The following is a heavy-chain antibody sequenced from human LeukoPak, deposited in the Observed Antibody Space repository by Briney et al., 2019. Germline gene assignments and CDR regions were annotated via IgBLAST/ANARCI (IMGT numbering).Heavy chain of an antibody. J-gene: IGHJ3*02. CDR1: GGSISNRNHY. D-gene: IGHD3-10*01. V-gene: IGHV4-61*01. CDR2: IYYSGST. CDR3: ARDRDYYGSGSKAFDI. Sequence: PSETLSLTCTVSGGSISNRNHYWSWIRQPPGKGLEWIGYIYYSGSTNYNPSLKSRVTISVDTSKNQFSLKLSSVTAADTAVYYCARDRDYYGSGSKAFDIWGQGTMVTVSS.